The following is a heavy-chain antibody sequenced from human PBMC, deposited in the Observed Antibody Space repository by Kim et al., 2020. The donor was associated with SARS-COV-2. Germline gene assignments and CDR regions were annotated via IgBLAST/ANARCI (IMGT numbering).Heavy chain of an antibody. J-gene: IGHJ4*02. CDR3: ELRMYYGSGSCFDY. D-gene: IGHD3-10*01. V-gene: IGHV1-3*01. Sequence: ASVKVSCKASGYTFTSYAMHWVRQAPGQRLEWMGWINAGNGNTKYSQKFQGRVTITRDTSACTAYMELSSLRSEDTAVYYCELRMYYGSGSCFDYWGQGTLVTVSS. CDR1: GYTFTSYA. CDR2: INAGNGNT.